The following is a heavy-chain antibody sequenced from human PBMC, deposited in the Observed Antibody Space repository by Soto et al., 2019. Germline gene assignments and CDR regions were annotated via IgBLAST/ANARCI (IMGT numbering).Heavy chain of an antibody. Sequence: EVQLVESGGGLVQPGGSLRLSCAASGFTFSSYWMSWVRQAPGKGLEWVANIKQDGSEKYYVDSVKGRFTISRDNAKNSLYLQMNSLRAEDTAVYYCARVKESSSSWYIGKYPDNYYFDYWGQGTLVTVSS. CDR2: IKQDGSEK. D-gene: IGHD6-13*01. J-gene: IGHJ4*02. V-gene: IGHV3-7*01. CDR1: GFTFSSYW. CDR3: ARVKESSSSWYIGKYPDNYYFDY.